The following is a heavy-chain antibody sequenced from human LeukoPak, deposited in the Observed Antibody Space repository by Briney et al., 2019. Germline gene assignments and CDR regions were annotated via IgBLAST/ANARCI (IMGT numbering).Heavy chain of an antibody. J-gene: IGHJ4*02. V-gene: IGHV4-38-2*02. CDR1: GYSIGSGYY. CDR2: IYHSGST. D-gene: IGHD1-26*01. CDR3: ARRVGATNPYFDY. Sequence: SETLSLTCTVSGYSIGSGYYWGWIRQPPGKGLEWIGSIYHSGSTYYNPSPKSRVTISVDTSKNQFSLKLSSVTAADTAVYYCARRVGATNPYFDYWGQGTLVTVSS.